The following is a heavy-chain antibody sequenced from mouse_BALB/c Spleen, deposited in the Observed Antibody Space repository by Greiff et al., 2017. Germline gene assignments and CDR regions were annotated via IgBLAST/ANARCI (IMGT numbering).Heavy chain of an antibody. Sequence: VQLQQSGPELVKPGASVKISCKTSGYTFTEYTMHWVKQSHGKSLEWIGGINPDNGGTSYNQKFKGKATLTADTSSITAYMELRSLTSEASAVYDCARKGWSGYAMDYWGQGTSVTVSS. J-gene: IGHJ4*01. V-gene: IGHV1-18*01. D-gene: IGHD2-3*01. CDR3: ARKGWSGYAMDY. CDR1: GYTFTEYT. CDR2: INPDNGGT.